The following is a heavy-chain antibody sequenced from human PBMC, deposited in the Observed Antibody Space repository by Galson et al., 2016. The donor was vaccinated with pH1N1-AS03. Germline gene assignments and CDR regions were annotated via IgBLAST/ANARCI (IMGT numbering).Heavy chain of an antibody. CDR3: ARGGRSTSWYWRD. D-gene: IGHD2-8*02. CDR1: GFSFGSPW. Sequence: SLRLSCADSGFSFGSPWMTWIRQLPGKGLEWVAKISQDGSEKYYVDSVKGRFTISRDNAQNSLYLQMSSLRAEDTATYYCARGGRSTSWYWRDWGRGARVTVSS. V-gene: IGHV3-7*01. J-gene: IGHJ4*02. CDR2: ISQDGSEK.